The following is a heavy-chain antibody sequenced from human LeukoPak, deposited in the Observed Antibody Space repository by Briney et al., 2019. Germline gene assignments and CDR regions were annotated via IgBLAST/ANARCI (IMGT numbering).Heavy chain of an antibody. CDR3: TREVGDRYYYYYYMDV. V-gene: IGHV3-72*01. D-gene: IGHD3-16*01. CDR1: EFIFSDHS. Sequence: PGGSLRLSCAHSEFIFSDHSMDWVRQGPGKGLQWVGHTTNKPNIYTTQYAASVKGRFTISRDDLKKSLYLEMNSLKTEDTAVYYCTREVGDRYYYYYYMDVWGKGTTVTISS. CDR2: TTNKPNIYTT. J-gene: IGHJ6*03.